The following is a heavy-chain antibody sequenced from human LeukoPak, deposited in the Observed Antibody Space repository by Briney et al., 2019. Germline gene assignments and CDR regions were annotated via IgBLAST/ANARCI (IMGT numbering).Heavy chain of an antibody. D-gene: IGHD3-22*01. CDR3: ARDLQHYDSSGDDAFDI. J-gene: IGHJ3*02. CDR1: GYTFTSYD. V-gene: IGHV1-8*01. CDR2: MNPNSGNT. Sequence: ASVKVSCKASGYTFTSYDINWVRQATGQGLEWMGWMNPNSGNTGYAQKFQGRVTMTRNTSISTAYMELSSLRSEDTAVYYCARDLQHYDSSGDDAFDIWGQGTTVTVSS.